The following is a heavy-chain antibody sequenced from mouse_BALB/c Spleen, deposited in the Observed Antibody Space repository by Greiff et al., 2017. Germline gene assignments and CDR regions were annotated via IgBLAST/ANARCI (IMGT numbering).Heavy chain of an antibody. CDR2: ISSGSSTI. D-gene: IGHD1-2*01. CDR1: GFTFSSFG. CDR3: ARQGGTTATWFAY. J-gene: IGHJ3*01. V-gene: IGHV5-17*02. Sequence: EVQVVESGGGLVQPGGSRKLSCAASGFTFSSFGMHWVRQAPEKGLEWVAYISSGSSTIYYADTVKGRFTISRDNPKNTLFLQMTSLRSEDTAMYYCARQGGTTATWFAYWGQGTLVTVSA.